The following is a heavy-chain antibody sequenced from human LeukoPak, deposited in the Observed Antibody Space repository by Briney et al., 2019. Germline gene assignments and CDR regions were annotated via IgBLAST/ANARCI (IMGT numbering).Heavy chain of an antibody. CDR3: VRSFYGDHPY. CDR1: GFTLSTYD. V-gene: IGHV3-13*01. Sequence: PGGSLRLSCAASGFTLSTYDMHWVRQGPGEGLEWVAAVGTSGHTFYPDSVKGQFTISRENARNSVYLQMNSLRAGGTAVYYCVRSFYGDHPYWGQGTLVTVSS. J-gene: IGHJ4*02. D-gene: IGHD4-17*01. CDR2: VGTSGHT.